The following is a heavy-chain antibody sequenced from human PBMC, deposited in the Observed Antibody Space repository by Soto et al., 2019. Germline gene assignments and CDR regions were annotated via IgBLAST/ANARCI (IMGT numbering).Heavy chain of an antibody. D-gene: IGHD6-13*01. V-gene: IGHV4-59*01. J-gene: IGHJ6*02. CDR2: IYYSGST. CDR1: GGYLSSYY. Sequence: PSETLSLTCTVSGGYLSSYYWSWIRQTPGKGLEWIGYIYYSGSTNYNPSLKSRVTISVDTSKNQFSLKLSSVTAADTALYYCARAAAGLYYYYGMDVWGQGTTVTVSS. CDR3: ARAAAGLYYYYGMDV.